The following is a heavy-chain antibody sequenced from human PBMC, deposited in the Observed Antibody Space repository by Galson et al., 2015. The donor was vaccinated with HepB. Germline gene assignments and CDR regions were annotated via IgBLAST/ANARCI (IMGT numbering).Heavy chain of an antibody. J-gene: IGHJ3*02. D-gene: IGHD5-24*01. V-gene: IGHV3-53*01. CDR2: IYSGGNT. Sequence: SLRLSCAASGLTVSTNYMSWVRQAPGKGLEWVSLIYSGGNTHYADSVKGRFTISKDNSKNTLYLQMTSLRAEDTAVYYCARDMLMATIKGTFDIWGQGTMVTVSS. CDR1: GLTVSTNY. CDR3: ARDMLMATIKGTFDI.